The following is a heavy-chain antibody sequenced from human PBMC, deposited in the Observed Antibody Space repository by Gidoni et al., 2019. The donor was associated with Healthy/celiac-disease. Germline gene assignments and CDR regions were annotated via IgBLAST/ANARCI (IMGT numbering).Heavy chain of an antibody. V-gene: IGHV3-49*05. Sequence: EVQLVESGGGLVKPGRSLRLSCTASGFTFGDYAMSWFRQAPGKGLEWVGFIRSKAYGGTTEYAASVKGRFTISRDDSKSIAYLQMNSLKTEDTAVYYCTRRESGYCSGGSCYRVRFDYWGQGTLVTVSS. D-gene: IGHD2-15*01. CDR3: TRRESGYCSGGSCYRVRFDY. CDR1: GFTFGDYA. J-gene: IGHJ4*02. CDR2: IRSKAYGGTT.